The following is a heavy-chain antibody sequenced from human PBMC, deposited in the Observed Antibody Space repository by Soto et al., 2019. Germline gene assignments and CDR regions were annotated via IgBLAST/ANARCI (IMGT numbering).Heavy chain of an antibody. D-gene: IGHD2-15*01. CDR1: GGSISSGDYY. J-gene: IGHJ4*02. V-gene: IGHV4-30-4*01. Sequence: QVQLQESGPGLVKPSQTLSLTCTVSGGSISSGDYYWSWIRQPPGKGLEWIGYIYYRGSTYYNPSLKSRVTISVDTSKNQFSLKLSSVTAADTAVYYCAREAKVVAALIDYWGQGTLVTVSS. CDR3: AREAKVVAALIDY. CDR2: IYYRGST.